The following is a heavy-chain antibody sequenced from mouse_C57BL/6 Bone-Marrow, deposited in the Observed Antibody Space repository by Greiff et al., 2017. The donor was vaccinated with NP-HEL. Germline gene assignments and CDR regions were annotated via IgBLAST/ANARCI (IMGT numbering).Heavy chain of an antibody. CDR3: ARGGTTVVAPFAY. CDR1: GYSITSGYY. D-gene: IGHD1-1*01. Sequence: DVQLQESGPGLVKPSQSLSLTCSVTGYSITSGYYWNWIRQFPGNKLEWMGYISYDGSNNYNPSLKNRISITRDTSKNQFFLKLNSVTTEDTATYYCARGGTTVVAPFAYWGQGTLVTVSA. CDR2: ISYDGSN. V-gene: IGHV3-6*01. J-gene: IGHJ3*01.